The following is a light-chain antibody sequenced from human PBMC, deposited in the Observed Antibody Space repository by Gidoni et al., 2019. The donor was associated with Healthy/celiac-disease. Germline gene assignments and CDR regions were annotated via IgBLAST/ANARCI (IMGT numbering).Light chain of an antibody. V-gene: IGKV1-39*01. J-gene: IGKJ3*01. CDR1: QSISSY. Sequence: IQKSQSPSSLSASVGDRVTITCRASQSISSYLTWYQQKPGKAPKLLIYAASSLQSGVPSRFSGSGSGTDFTLTISSLQPEDFATYYCQQSYSTLIFTFGPGTKVEIK. CDR3: QQSYSTLIFT. CDR2: AAS.